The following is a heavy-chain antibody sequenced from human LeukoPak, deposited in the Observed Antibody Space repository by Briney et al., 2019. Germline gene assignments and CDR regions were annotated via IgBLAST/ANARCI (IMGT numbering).Heavy chain of an antibody. J-gene: IGHJ5*01. CDR1: GGTFSSYA. CDR3: VRALYSSGRYDS. Sequence: ASVKVSCKASGGTFSSYAISWVRQAPGQGLEWMGRIIPILGIANYAQKFQGRVTITADKSTSTAYMELSSLRSEDTAIYYCVRALYSSGRYDSWGQGTLVTVSS. D-gene: IGHD6-19*01. CDR2: IIPILGIA. V-gene: IGHV1-69*04.